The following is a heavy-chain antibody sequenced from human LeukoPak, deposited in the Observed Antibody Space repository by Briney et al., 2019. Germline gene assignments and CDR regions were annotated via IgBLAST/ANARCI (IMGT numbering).Heavy chain of an antibody. CDR2: IYYSGST. V-gene: IGHV4-39*07. CDR1: GGSISSSSYY. CDR3: ARTWSVGAFDI. D-gene: IGHD3-3*01. J-gene: IGHJ3*02. Sequence: KASETLSLTCTVSGGSISSSSYYWGWIRQPPGKGLEWIGSIYYSGSTYYNPSLKSRVTISVDTSKNQFSLKLSSVTAADTAVYYCARTWSVGAFDIWGQGTMVTVSS.